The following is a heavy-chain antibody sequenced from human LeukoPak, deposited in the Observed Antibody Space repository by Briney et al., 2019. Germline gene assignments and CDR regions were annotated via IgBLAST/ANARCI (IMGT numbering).Heavy chain of an antibody. CDR2: ISAYNGNT. CDR3: ARVSYYDFWSGYYAVAHQYYYYYMDV. V-gene: IGHV1-18*01. D-gene: IGHD3-3*01. Sequence: ASVKVSCKASGYTFTSYGISWARQAPGQGLEWMGWISAYNGNTNYAQKLQGRVTMTTDTSTSTAYMGLRSLRSDDTAVYYCARVSYYDFWSGYYAVAHQYYYYYMDVWGKGTTVTVSS. CDR1: GYTFTSYG. J-gene: IGHJ6*03.